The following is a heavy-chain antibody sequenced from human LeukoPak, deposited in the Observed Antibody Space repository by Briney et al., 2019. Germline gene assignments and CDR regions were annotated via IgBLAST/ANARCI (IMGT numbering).Heavy chain of an antibody. CDR2: IYHSGTT. J-gene: IGHJ6*03. CDR1: GYSISSGYY. V-gene: IGHV4-38-2*02. CDR3: ARGITEMVRDYYYYMDV. Sequence: PSETLSLTCTVSGYSISSGYYWGWIRPSPGKGLEWIGNIYHSGTTYYNPSLNSRVSISADTSKNQFSLRLASVTAADTAVYYCARGITEMVRDYYYYMDVWGKGTTVTISS. D-gene: IGHD3-10*01.